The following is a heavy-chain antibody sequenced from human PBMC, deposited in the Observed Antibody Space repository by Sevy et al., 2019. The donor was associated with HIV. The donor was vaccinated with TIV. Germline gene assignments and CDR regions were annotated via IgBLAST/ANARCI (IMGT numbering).Heavy chain of an antibody. CDR2: SISGGGTT. Sequence: GGSLRLPCAASGFTFSSYALSWVRQAPGQGLEWVSVTSISGGGTTYYADSVKGRFTISRDNSKNTVYLQMNSLRVEDTAIYYCAKLRGGYCDTTSCYSGDYWGQGTLVTVSS. V-gene: IGHV3-23*01. D-gene: IGHD2-2*01. J-gene: IGHJ4*02. CDR3: AKLRGGYCDTTSCYSGDY. CDR1: GFTFSSYA.